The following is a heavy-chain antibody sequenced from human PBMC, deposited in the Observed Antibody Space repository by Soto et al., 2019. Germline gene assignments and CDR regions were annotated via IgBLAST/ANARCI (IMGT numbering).Heavy chain of an antibody. CDR3: ARDRGRPPILYYFDY. CDR1: GGSISSYY. J-gene: IGHJ4*02. Sequence: SETLSLTCTVSGGSISSYYWSWIRQPPGKGLEWIGYIYYSGSTNYNPSLKSRVTISVDTSKNQFSLKLSSVTAAETAVYYCARDRGRPPILYYFDYWGQGTLVTVSS. CDR2: IYYSGST. D-gene: IGHD3-10*01. V-gene: IGHV4-59*01.